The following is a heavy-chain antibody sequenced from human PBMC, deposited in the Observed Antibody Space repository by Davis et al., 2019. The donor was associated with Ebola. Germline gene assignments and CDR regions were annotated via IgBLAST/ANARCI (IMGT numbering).Heavy chain of an antibody. J-gene: IGHJ4*02. V-gene: IGHV4-59*08. Sequence: SETLSLTCAVSGGSFSGYYWSWIRQPPGKGLEWIGSIYYSGSTYYNPSLKSRVTISVDTSKNQFSLKLSSVTAADTAVYYCARLGGIAAAGLDYWGQGTLVTVSS. CDR2: IYYSGST. CDR3: ARLGGIAAAGLDY. D-gene: IGHD6-13*01. CDR1: GGSFSGYY.